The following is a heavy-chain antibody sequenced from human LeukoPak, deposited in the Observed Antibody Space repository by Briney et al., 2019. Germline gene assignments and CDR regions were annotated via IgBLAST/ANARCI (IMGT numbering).Heavy chain of an antibody. J-gene: IGHJ4*02. CDR1: GFTFSSYA. CDR2: ISGSGGST. CDR3: ARDRESTKIRLGY. D-gene: IGHD2/OR15-2a*01. Sequence: GGSLRLSCAASGFTFSSYAMSWVRQAPGKGLEWVSAISGSGGSTYYADSVKGRFTISRDNSKNTLSLQMNSLRVEDTAVYYCARDRESTKIRLGYWGQGSLVTVSS. V-gene: IGHV3-23*01.